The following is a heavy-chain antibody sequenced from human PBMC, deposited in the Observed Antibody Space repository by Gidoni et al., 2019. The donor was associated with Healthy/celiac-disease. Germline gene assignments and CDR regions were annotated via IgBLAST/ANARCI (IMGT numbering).Heavy chain of an antibody. CDR1: GGSISSSSYH. D-gene: IGHD6-13*01. V-gene: IGHV4-39*01. CDR2: IYYSGST. J-gene: IGHJ4*02. Sequence: QLQLQASGPGLVKPSETLSLTCTVSGGSISSSSYHWRWIRQPPGKGLEWNGSIYYSGSTYYNPSLKRRVTIYVETSKNQFSLKLSSVTAADTAVYYCARHGIIIAAAVYYWGQGTLVTVSS. CDR3: ARHGIIIAAAVYY.